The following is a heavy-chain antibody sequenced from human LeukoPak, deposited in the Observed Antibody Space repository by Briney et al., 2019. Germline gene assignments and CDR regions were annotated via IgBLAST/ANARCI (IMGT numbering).Heavy chain of an antibody. V-gene: IGHV1-8*03. CDR1: GYTFTSYD. CDR3: ARGEWELLGAFDI. CDR2: MNPNSGNT. Sequence: ASVKVSCKASGYTFTSYDINWVRQATGQRREWMGWMNPNSGNTDYAQKFKGRVTITRNTSISTAYMELSSLRSEDTAVYYCARGEWELLGAFDIWGQGAMVTVSS. J-gene: IGHJ3*02. D-gene: IGHD1-26*01.